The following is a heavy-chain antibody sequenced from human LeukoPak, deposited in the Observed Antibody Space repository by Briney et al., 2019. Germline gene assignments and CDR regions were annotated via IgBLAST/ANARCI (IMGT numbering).Heavy chain of an antibody. D-gene: IGHD3-10*01. Sequence: PGGSLRLSCVASGFTFSTSWMNWVRQAPGKGLEWVSYITSSSSTIYYADSVKGRFTISRDNAKSSLYLQMNSLRDEDTAVYYCARDGSGSYYPFDYWGQGTLVTVSS. CDR3: ARDGSGSYYPFDY. V-gene: IGHV3-48*02. CDR1: GFTFSTSW. J-gene: IGHJ4*02. CDR2: ITSSSSTI.